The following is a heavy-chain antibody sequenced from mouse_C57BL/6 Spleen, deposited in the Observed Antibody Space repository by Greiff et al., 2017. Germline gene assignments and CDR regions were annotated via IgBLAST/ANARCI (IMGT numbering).Heavy chain of an antibody. D-gene: IGHD2-14*01. CDR3: ARTLYDEYYFDD. Sequence: EVKLMESGGGLVKPGGSLKLSCAASGFTFSSYTMSWVRQTPEKRLEWVATISGGGSNTYYPDSVKGRFTISRDNAKNTLYLQMSSLKSEDTALYYCARTLYDEYYFDDWVKGTTLTV. CDR1: GFTFSSYT. CDR2: ISGGGSNT. V-gene: IGHV5-9*01. J-gene: IGHJ2*01.